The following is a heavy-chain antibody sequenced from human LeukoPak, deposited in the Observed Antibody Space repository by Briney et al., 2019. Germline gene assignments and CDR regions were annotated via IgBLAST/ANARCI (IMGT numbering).Heavy chain of an antibody. D-gene: IGHD3-3*01. Sequence: GALVKVSCKASGGTFSSYAIRWVRQAPGQGLEWMGGIIPIFGTANYAQRFQGRVTITADESTSTAYMELSSLRSEDTAVYYCARGHRITIFVDGMDVWGQGTTVTVSS. CDR1: GGTFSSYA. V-gene: IGHV1-69*01. CDR2: IIPIFGTA. J-gene: IGHJ6*02. CDR3: ARGHRITIFVDGMDV.